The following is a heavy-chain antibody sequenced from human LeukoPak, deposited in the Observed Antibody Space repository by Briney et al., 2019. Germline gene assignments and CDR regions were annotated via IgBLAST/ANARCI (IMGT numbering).Heavy chain of an antibody. Sequence: GGSLRLSCAASGFTFSSYSMNWVRQAPGKGLEWVSYISDSGRSTFYADSVKGRFTISRDNAKNSLYLQMSSPRVEDTAVYYCASWAGNTQSDSWSGPFDYWGQGTLVTVSS. V-gene: IGHV3-48*04. CDR1: GFTFSSYS. CDR2: ISDSGRST. D-gene: IGHD3-3*01. CDR3: ASWAGNTQSDSWSGPFDY. J-gene: IGHJ4*02.